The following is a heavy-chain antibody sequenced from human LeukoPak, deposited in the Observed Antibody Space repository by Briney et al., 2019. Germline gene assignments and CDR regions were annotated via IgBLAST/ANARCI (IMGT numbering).Heavy chain of an antibody. Sequence: SETLSLTCTVSGGSISSSGYYWGWIRQPPGKGLEWIGSIFYSGSTYYNPSLKSRVTISVDTSKNQFSLKLSSVTAADTAVYYCARRNASGTYYYYYWGQGTLVTVSS. V-gene: IGHV4-39*01. J-gene: IGHJ4*02. CDR2: IFYSGST. CDR1: GGSISSSGYY. D-gene: IGHD3-10*01. CDR3: ARRNASGTYYYYY.